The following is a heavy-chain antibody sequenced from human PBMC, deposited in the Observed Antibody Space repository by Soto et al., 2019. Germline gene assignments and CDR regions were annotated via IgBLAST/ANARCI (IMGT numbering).Heavy chain of an antibody. D-gene: IGHD3-10*01. V-gene: IGHV4-38-2*01. CDR2: IYHSGST. Sequence: SETLSLTCAVSGYSISSGYYWGWFRQPPGKGLEWIGSIYHSGSTYYNPSLKSRVTISVDTSKNQFSLKLSSVTAADTAVYYCARTSDGSGSSDCWGQGTLVTVS. CDR1: GYSISSGYY. CDR3: ARTSDGSGSSDC. J-gene: IGHJ4*02.